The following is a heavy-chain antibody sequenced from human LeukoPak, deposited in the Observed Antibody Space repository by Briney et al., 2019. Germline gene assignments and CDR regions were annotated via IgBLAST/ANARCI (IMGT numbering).Heavy chain of an antibody. V-gene: IGHV1-46*01. J-gene: IGHJ4*02. CDR2: IIPSDGFT. Sequence: ASVKVSCKASGYTSTNYYIHWVRQAPGQGLEWMGMIIPSDGFTTYAQKFQGRLTMARDMSTSTVYMELSSLRSEDTALYYCATAGRRLFGVLIPLSFDYWGQGTLVTVSS. CDR1: GYTSTNYY. D-gene: IGHD3-3*01. CDR3: ATAGRRLFGVLIPLSFDY.